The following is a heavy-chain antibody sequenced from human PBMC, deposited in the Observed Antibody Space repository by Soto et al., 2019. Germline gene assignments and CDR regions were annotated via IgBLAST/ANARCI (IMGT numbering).Heavy chain of an antibody. V-gene: IGHV4-34*01. CDR1: GGSFSGYY. Sequence: SETLSLTCAVYGGSFSGYYWSWIRQPPGKGLEWIGEINHSGSTNYNPSLKSRVTISVDTSKNQFSLKLSSVTAADTAVYYCASIRPDIVVVPAASTGGMDVWGQGTTVTAP. CDR3: ASIRPDIVVVPAASTGGMDV. J-gene: IGHJ6*02. D-gene: IGHD2-2*01. CDR2: INHSGST.